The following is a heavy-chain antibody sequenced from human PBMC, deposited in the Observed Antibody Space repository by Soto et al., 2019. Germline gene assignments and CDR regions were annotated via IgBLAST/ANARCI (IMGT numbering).Heavy chain of an antibody. V-gene: IGHV3-30*18. CDR2: ISYDGSNK. J-gene: IGHJ4*02. Sequence: QEQLVESGGGVVQPGRSLRLSCAASGFTFSSYGMHWVRQAPGKGLEWVAVISYDGSNKYYVDSVKGRFTISRDNSKNTLYLQMNSLRAEDTAEYYGAKGSTAMTYFDYWGQGTLVTVSS. CDR3: AKGSTAMTYFDY. CDR1: GFTFSSYG. D-gene: IGHD5-18*01.